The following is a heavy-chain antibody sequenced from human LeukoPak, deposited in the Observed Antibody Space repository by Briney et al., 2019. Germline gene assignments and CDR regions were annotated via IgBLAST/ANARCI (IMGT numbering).Heavy chain of an antibody. Sequence: GGSLRLSCAASGFTFSSYSMNWVRQAPGKGLEWVSYISSSSSTIYYADSVKGRFTISRENAKNSLYLQMNSLRAGDTAVYYCARGGRGFLTGYLRFDPWGQGTLVTVSS. V-gene: IGHV3-48*01. D-gene: IGHD3-9*01. J-gene: IGHJ5*02. CDR1: GFTFSSYS. CDR3: ARGGRGFLTGYLRFDP. CDR2: ISSSSSTI.